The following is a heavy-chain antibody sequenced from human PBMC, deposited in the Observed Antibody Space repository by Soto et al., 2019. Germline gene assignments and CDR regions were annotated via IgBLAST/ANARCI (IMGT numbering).Heavy chain of an antibody. V-gene: IGHV1-18*01. J-gene: IGHJ4*02. CDR2: ISAHNGNT. Sequence: QVHLVQSGAEVKKPGASVQVSCKASGYTFTSYGITWVRQAPGQGLEWMGWISAHNGNTDYAQKLQGRVIVTRDTSTSTAYMELRILRSADTAVYYCERGRYGDYWCQGALVTVSS. CDR1: GYTFTSYG. D-gene: IGHD1-1*01. CDR3: ERGRYGDY.